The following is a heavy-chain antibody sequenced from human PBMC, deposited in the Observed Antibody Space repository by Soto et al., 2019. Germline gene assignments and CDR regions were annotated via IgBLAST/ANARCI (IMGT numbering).Heavy chain of an antibody. CDR2: INAGNGNT. V-gene: IGHV1-3*01. J-gene: IGHJ5*02. CDR1: GYTFTSYA. CDR3: ARGPRCSSTSCYWWFDP. D-gene: IGHD2-2*01. Sequence: ASVKVSCKASGYTFTSYAMHWVRQAPGQRLEWMGWINAGNGNTKYSQKFQGRVTITRDTSASTAYMELSSLRSEDTAVYYCARGPRCSSTSCYWWFDPWGQGTLVTVSS.